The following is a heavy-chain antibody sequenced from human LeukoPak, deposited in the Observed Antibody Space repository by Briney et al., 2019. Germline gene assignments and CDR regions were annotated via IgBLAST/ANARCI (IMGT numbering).Heavy chain of an antibody. CDR3: AKSPLQGTYYFDY. CDR2: ISYDGANK. V-gene: IGHV3-30*18. D-gene: IGHD1-14*01. Sequence: PGGSLRLSCAASGLTFSSYAMNWVRQAPGKGPEWVAVISYDGANKYYADSVKGRFTISRDNSKNTLYLQMNSLRAEDTAVYYCAKSPLQGTYYFDYWGQGTLVTVSS. CDR1: GLTFSSYA. J-gene: IGHJ4*02.